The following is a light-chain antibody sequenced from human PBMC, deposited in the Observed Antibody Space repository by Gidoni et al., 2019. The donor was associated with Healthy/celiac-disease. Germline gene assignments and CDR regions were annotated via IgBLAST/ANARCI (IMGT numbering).Light chain of an antibody. J-gene: IGLJ3*02. CDR1: SSNIGAGYD. Sequence: QSVLTQPPSVSGDPGQRVTISCTGSSSNIGAGYDVHWYQQLPGTAPKLLIYGNSNRPSGVPDRFSGSKSGTSPSLAITGLQAEDEADYYCQSYDSSLSGWVFGGGTKLTVL. V-gene: IGLV1-40*01. CDR2: GNS. CDR3: QSYDSSLSGWV.